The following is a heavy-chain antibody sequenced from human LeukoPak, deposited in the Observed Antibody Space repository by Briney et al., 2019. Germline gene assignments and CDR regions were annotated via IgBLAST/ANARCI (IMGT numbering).Heavy chain of an antibody. CDR1: GFTFSSYG. CDR3: ARDSSGWLPDYYFDY. D-gene: IGHD6-19*01. J-gene: IGHJ4*02. CDR2: ISYDGSNK. V-gene: IGHV3-30*03. Sequence: LAGGSLRLSCAASGFTFSSYGMHWVRQAPGKGLEWVAVISYDGSNKYYADSVKGRFTISRDNSKNTLYLQMNSLRAEDTAVYYCARDSSGWLPDYYFDYWGQGTLVTVSS.